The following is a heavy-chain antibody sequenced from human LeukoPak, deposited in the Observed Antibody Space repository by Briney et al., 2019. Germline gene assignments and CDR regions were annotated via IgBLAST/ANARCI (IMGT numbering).Heavy chain of an antibody. V-gene: IGHV3-30-3*01. Sequence: PGRSLRLSCAASGFTFSSYAMHWVRQAPGKGLEWVAVIPYDGSNKYYADSVKGRFTISRDNSKNTLYLQMNSLRAEDTAVYYCAIGSTALDYARFDYWGQGTLVTVSS. CDR2: IPYDGSNK. D-gene: IGHD2-2*01. CDR3: AIGSTALDYARFDY. CDR1: GFTFSSYA. J-gene: IGHJ4*02.